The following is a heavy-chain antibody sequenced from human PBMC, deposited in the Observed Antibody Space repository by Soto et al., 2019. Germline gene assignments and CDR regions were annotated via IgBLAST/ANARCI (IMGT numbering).Heavy chain of an antibody. Sequence: ASVKVSCKPSGCPFTNYGSSRVRQPPGQGLEWMGWISPYSGNTNYALKFQGRVTMTTDTPTRTAYMELRSLRSDDTAVYYCARYYVFWSGHTPCCMHFCGQATMVTVSS. CDR3: ARYYVFWSGHTPCCMHF. J-gene: IGHJ6*02. D-gene: IGHD3-3*01. CDR2: ISPYSGNT. V-gene: IGHV1-18*04. CDR1: GCPFTNYG.